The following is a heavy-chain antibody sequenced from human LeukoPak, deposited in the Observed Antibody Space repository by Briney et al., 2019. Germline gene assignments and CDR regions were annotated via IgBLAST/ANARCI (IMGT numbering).Heavy chain of an antibody. J-gene: IGHJ4*02. V-gene: IGHV3-23*01. Sequence: GGSLRLSCAASGFTFSSYAMHWVRQAPGKGLEWVSAISGSGGSTYYADSVKGRFTISRDSSKNTLYLQMNSLRAEDTAVYYCAKDRIYCTSTSCYGWLDSWGQGTLVTVSS. CDR1: GFTFSSYA. CDR3: AKDRIYCTSTSCYGWLDS. CDR2: ISGSGGST. D-gene: IGHD2-2*01.